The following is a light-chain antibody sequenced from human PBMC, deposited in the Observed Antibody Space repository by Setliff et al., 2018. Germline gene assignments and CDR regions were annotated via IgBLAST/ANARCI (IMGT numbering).Light chain of an antibody. CDR2: EVS. Sequence: QSALTQPASVSGSPGQSITISCTGTSSDVGYYNYVSWYQQHPGKAPILMIYEVSNRPSGVSNRFSGSKSGNTASLTISGLQAEDEADYYCSSYTSSSTRVFGTGTKVTVL. CDR1: SSDVGYYNY. V-gene: IGLV2-14*01. CDR3: SSYTSSSTRV. J-gene: IGLJ1*01.